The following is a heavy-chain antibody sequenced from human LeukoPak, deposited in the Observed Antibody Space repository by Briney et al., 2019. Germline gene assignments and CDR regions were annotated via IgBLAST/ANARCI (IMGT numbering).Heavy chain of an antibody. Sequence: QPGGSLRLSCAASGFTFSSYDMNWVRQAPGKGLEWVSYISSSGSSIYYADSVKGRFTISRDNAKNSLCLQMNSLRAEDTALYYCARCRDGYNPRAGFDYWGQGTLVTVSS. CDR3: ARCRDGYNPRAGFDY. D-gene: IGHD5-24*01. J-gene: IGHJ4*02. CDR2: ISSSGSSI. V-gene: IGHV3-48*03. CDR1: GFTFSSYD.